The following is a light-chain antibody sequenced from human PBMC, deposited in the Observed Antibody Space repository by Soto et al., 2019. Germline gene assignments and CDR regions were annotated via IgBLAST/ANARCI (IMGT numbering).Light chain of an antibody. Sequence: QSALTQPASVSGSPGQSLTISCTGSSTDVGSSKFVSWYQLHPGKAPKLMIYEGTKRPSGTSNRFSGSYSGNTASLTISGLQTEDEADYYCCSHAATYTLVFGGGTKLTVL. J-gene: IGLJ3*02. CDR2: EGT. V-gene: IGLV2-23*01. CDR3: CSHAATYTLV. CDR1: STDVGSSKF.